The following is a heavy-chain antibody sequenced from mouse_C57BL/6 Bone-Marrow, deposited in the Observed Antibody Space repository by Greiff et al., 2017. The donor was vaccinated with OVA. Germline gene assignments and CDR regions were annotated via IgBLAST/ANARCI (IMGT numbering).Heavy chain of an antibody. Sequence: QVQLQQSGAELVRPGASVKLSCKASGYTFTDYYINWVKQRPGQGLEWIARIYPGSGNTYYNEKFKGKATLTAEKSSSTAYMQLSSLTAADSADYFGARGGGLYDGYYPSYWYFDVWGTGTTVTVSS. CDR1: GYTFTDYY. CDR3: ARGGGLYDGYYPSYWYFDV. V-gene: IGHV1-76*01. CDR2: IYPGSGNT. D-gene: IGHD2-3*01. J-gene: IGHJ1*03.